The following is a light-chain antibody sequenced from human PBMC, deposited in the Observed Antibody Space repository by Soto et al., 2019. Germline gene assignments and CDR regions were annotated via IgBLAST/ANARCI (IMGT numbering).Light chain of an antibody. J-gene: IGLJ1*01. Sequence: QSVLTQPPSASGSPGQSVAISCTGTSSDVGSYDYVSWYQHHPGKAPKLMTYEVNKRPSGVPDRFPGSKSGNTASLTVSGLQAEDEADYYCSSYAGSNNVTYVFGNGTKVTV. CDR1: SSDVGSYDY. CDR3: SSYAGSNNVTYV. V-gene: IGLV2-8*01. CDR2: EVN.